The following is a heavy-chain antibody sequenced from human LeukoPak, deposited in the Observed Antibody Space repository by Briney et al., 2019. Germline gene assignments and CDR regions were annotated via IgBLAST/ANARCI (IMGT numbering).Heavy chain of an antibody. V-gene: IGHV4-59*01. D-gene: IGHD3-10*01. CDR1: GGSISSYY. CDR2: IYYSGST. J-gene: IGHJ2*01. CDR3: ARGSGSGPGYFDL. Sequence: PSETLSLTCTVSGGSISSYYWGWIRQPPGKGLEWIGYIYYSGSTNYNPSLKSRVTISVDTSKNQFSLKLSSVTAADTAVYYCARGSGSGPGYFDLWGRGTLVTVSS.